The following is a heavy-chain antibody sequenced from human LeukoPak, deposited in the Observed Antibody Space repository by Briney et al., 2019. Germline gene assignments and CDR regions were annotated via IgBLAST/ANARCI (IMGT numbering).Heavy chain of an antibody. V-gene: IGHV4-61*02. Sequence: KSSETLSLTCTVSGGSISSGSYYWSWIRQPAGKGLEWIGRIYTSGSTNYNPSLKGRVTISVDTSKNQFSLKLSSVTAADTAVYYCARGGFGELYYYYYMDVWGKGTTVTVSS. CDR1: GGSISSGSYY. CDR2: IYTSGST. CDR3: ARGGFGELYYYYYMDV. D-gene: IGHD3-10*01. J-gene: IGHJ6*03.